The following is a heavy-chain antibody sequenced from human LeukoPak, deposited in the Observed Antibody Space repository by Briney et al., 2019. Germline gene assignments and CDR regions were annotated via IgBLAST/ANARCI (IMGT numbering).Heavy chain of an antibody. V-gene: IGHV4-4*02. D-gene: IGHD3-22*01. CDR3: AGLVGRYSSGLYYYYFDY. CDR2: MYLSGTT. J-gene: IGHJ4*02. CDR1: GDSINSLDL. Sequence: SETLSLTCTVSGDSINSLDLWSWVRQPPGKGLEWIGEMYLSGTTHSNPSVKSRVTISIDKSKNQFFLNLSSVTAADTAVYYYAGLVGRYSSGLYYYYFDYWGQGTLVTVSS.